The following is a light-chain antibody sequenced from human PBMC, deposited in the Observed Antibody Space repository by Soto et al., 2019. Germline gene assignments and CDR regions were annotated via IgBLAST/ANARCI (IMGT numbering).Light chain of an antibody. CDR2: DVS. J-gene: IGLJ2*01. V-gene: IGLV2-14*03. Sequence: QSVLTQPASVSGSPGQSITISCTGTSSDVGAYNYVSWYQQHPDKAPKLMIHDVSDRPSGVSDRFSGSKSGTTASLTISGLQAEDEADYYCSSYTVSSTVLFGGGTKVTAL. CDR1: SSDVGAYNY. CDR3: SSYTVSSTVL.